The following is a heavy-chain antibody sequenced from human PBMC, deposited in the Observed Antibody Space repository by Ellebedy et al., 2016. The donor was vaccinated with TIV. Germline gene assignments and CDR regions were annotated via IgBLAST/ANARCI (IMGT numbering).Heavy chain of an antibody. V-gene: IGHV1-2*02. CDR1: GYTFTGYY. D-gene: IGHD4-17*01. J-gene: IGHJ4*02. Sequence: ASVKVSCKASGYTFTGYYMHWVRQAPGQGLEWMGWINPNSGGTNYAQKFQGRVTMTRDTSISTVYMDLSSLRSEDTAVYYCARNYGDYVDRLFDYWGQGTLVTVSS. CDR2: INPNSGGT. CDR3: ARNYGDYVDRLFDY.